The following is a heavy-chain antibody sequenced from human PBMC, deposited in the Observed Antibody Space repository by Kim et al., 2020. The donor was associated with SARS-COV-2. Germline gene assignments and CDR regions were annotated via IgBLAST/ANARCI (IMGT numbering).Heavy chain of an antibody. D-gene: IGHD2-21*01. J-gene: IGHJ5*02. V-gene: IGHV3-23*01. CDR1: GFTFTGHA. CDR2: IDGSDGTT. Sequence: GGSLRLSCTTSGFTFTGHAMSWVRQAPGKGLEWVSSIDGSDGTTYYVDSVKGRFSISRDDSKNTLYLQMSALRTDDTAAYYCLKGGWGWIWASWGGGTLV. CDR3: LKGGWGWIWAS.